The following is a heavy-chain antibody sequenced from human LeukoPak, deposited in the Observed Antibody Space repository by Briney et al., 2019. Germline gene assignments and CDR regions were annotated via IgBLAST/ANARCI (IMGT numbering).Heavy chain of an antibody. CDR2: LSSTSSYI. Sequence: GGSLRLSCAASGFTFRSFSMNWVRQAPGKGLEWVSSLSSTSSYIYYVDSVKGRFTISRDNVKNSLYLQMNSLRAEDTAVYYCARGTTDGSGSYFRMGYWGQGALVTVSS. CDR3: ARGTTDGSGSYFRMGY. J-gene: IGHJ4*02. V-gene: IGHV3-21*01. D-gene: IGHD3-10*01. CDR1: GFTFRSFS.